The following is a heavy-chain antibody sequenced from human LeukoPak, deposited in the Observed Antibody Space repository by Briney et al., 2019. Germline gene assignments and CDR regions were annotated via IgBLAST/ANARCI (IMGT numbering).Heavy chain of an antibody. D-gene: IGHD3-10*01. J-gene: IGHJ4*02. V-gene: IGHV3-30*18. CDR3: AKDIGSYYDY. CDR1: GFTFSSYA. CDR2: ISYDGSNK. Sequence: GGSLRLSCAASGFTFSSYAMHWVRQAPGKGLEWVAVISYDGSNKYYADSVKGRFTISRDNARNSLFLQMNSLRAEDTALYYCAKDIGSYYDYWGQGILVTVSS.